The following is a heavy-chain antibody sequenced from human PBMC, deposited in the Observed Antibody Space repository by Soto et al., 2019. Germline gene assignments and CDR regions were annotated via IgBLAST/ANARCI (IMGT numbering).Heavy chain of an antibody. CDR2: MHRNGNST. D-gene: IGHD4-17*01. J-gene: IGHJ5*01. V-gene: IGHV3-20*04. Sequence: EVQLVESGGGVVRPGGSLRLACVVSGFSLEEYGMSWVRQAPGKGPEWVSGMHRNGNSTGYADAVKGRFTISRDDAENSLYLQMSSLLAEDTAFYYCARDHRWGYEYGDYGDSWGHGTLVTVSS. CDR3: ARDHRWGYEYGDYGDS. CDR1: GFSLEEYG.